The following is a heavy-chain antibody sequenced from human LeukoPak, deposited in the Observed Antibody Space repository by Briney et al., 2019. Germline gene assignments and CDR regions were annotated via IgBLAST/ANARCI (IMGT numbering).Heavy chain of an antibody. V-gene: IGHV1-18*01. CDR1: GYTFTSYG. CDR3: ARDDIFRIAAAGTFDY. D-gene: IGHD6-13*01. J-gene: IGHJ4*02. Sequence: GASVKVSCKASGYTFTSYGISWVRQAPGQGLEWVGWISAYNGNTNYAQKLQGRVTMTTDTSTSTAYMELRSLRSDDTAVYYCARDDIFRIAAAGTFDYWGQGTLVTVSS. CDR2: ISAYNGNT.